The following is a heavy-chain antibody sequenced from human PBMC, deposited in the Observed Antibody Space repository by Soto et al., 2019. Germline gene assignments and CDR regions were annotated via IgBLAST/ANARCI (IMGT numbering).Heavy chain of an antibody. D-gene: IGHD6-13*01. V-gene: IGHV3-74*01. CDR3: ARVFVAAAGTVGY. J-gene: IGHJ4*02. Sequence: PGGSLRLSCAASGFTFSNYWMHWVRQAPGKGLVWVSRINSDGSSTNYADSVKGRFTISRDNAKNTLYLQMNSLRAEDTAVYYCARVFVAAAGTVGYWGQGTLVTVS. CDR1: GFTFSNYW. CDR2: INSDGSST.